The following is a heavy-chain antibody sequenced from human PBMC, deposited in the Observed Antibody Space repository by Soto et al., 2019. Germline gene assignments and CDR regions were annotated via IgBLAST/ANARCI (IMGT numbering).Heavy chain of an antibody. CDR3: ARTYEGYFDWLPTYIDAFDI. J-gene: IGHJ3*02. CDR2: ISAYNGNT. CDR1: GYTFTSYG. D-gene: IGHD3-9*01. Sequence: ASVKVSCKASGYTFTSYGISWVRQAPGQGLEWMGWISAYNGNTNYAQKLQGRVTMTTDTSTSTAYMELRSLRSDDTAVYYCARTYEGYFDWLPTYIDAFDIWGQGTMVTVSS. V-gene: IGHV1-18*01.